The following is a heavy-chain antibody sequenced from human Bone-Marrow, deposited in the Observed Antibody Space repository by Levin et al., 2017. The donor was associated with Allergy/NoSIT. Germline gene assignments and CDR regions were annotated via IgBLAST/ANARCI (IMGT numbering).Heavy chain of an antibody. CDR1: GFTFSNAW. J-gene: IGHJ4*02. Sequence: PGGSLRLSCAASGFTFSNAWMSWVRQAPGKGLEWVGRIKSKTDGGTTDYAAPVKGRFTISRDDSKNTLYLQMNSLKTEDTAVYYCTTGPLRTITMIVVVIQNYWGQGTLVTVSS. CDR2: IKSKTDGGTT. D-gene: IGHD3-22*01. CDR3: TTGPLRTITMIVVVIQNY. V-gene: IGHV3-15*01.